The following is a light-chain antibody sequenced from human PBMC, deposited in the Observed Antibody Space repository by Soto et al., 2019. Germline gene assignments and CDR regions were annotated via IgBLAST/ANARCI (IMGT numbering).Light chain of an antibody. CDR1: SSDVGDYNY. V-gene: IGLV2-14*01. CDR2: EVS. Sequence: QSALTQPASVSGSPGQSITISCTGTSSDVGDYNYVSWYQQHPGKAPKLMIYEVSNRPSGVSNRFSGSKSGNTPSLTISGLQADDEADYYCSSYTSSSPDVFGTGTKLTVL. J-gene: IGLJ1*01. CDR3: SSYTSSSPDV.